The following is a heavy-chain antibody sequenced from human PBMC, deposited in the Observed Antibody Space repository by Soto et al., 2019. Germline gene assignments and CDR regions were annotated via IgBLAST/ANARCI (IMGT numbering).Heavy chain of an antibody. CDR1: GYTFTSYD. V-gene: IGHV1-8*01. CDR2: MNPNSGNT. CDR3: ASDHTIFGVVITNWFDP. J-gene: IGHJ5*02. Sequence: QVQLVQSGAEVKKPGASVKVSCKASGYTFTSYDINWVRQATGQGLEWMGWMNPNSGNTGYAQKFQGRVTMTRNTSISTAYMELSSLRSEDTAVYYCASDHTIFGVVITNWFDPWGQGTLVTVSS. D-gene: IGHD3-3*01.